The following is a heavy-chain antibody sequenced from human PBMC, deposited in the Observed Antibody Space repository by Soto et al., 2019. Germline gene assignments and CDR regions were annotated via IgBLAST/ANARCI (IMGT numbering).Heavy chain of an antibody. J-gene: IGHJ4*02. V-gene: IGHV3-23*01. CDR1: GFTFTNYV. Sequence: GGSLRLSCAASGFTFTNYVMSWVRQAPGKGLEWVSVISGSGSSTYYADSVKGRFTISRDNSKNTLYLQMNSLRAEDTAVYYCAKKSLGTYFDYWGQGTLVTDSS. CDR3: AKKSLGTYFDY. CDR2: ISGSGSST. D-gene: IGHD7-27*01.